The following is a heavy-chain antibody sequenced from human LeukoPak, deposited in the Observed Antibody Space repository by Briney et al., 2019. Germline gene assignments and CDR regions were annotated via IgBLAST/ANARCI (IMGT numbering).Heavy chain of an antibody. CDR1: GDSIDASY. Sequence: SETLSLTCRVSGDSIDASYWSRIRQPPGKGLEWIGYMYYRGITNYNPSLKSRVTISIDTSKNDFSLSLSSVTAADTAVYYCARWAMIIGRDAFDVWGQGTLVTVS. CDR3: ARWAMIIGRDAFDV. V-gene: IGHV4-59*08. D-gene: IGHD3-22*01. CDR2: MYYRGIT. J-gene: IGHJ3*01.